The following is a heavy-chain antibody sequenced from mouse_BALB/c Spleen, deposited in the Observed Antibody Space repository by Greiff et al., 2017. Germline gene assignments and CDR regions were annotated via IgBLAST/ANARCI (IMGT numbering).Heavy chain of an antibody. CDR1: GYTFTSYW. CDR3: ARDYYGSSYAMDY. Sequence: VQLQQPGAELVKPGASVKLSCKASGYTFTSYWMHWVKQRPGQGLEWIGEINPSNGRTNYNEKFKSKATLTVDKSSSIAYMQLSSLTSEDSAVYYCARDYYGSSYAMDYWGQGTSVTVSS. D-gene: IGHD1-1*01. V-gene: IGHV1S81*02. J-gene: IGHJ4*01. CDR2: INPSNGRT.